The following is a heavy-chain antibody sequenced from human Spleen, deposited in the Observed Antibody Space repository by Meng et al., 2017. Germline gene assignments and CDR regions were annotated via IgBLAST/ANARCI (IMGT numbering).Heavy chain of an antibody. D-gene: IGHD6-19*01. CDR1: GDSLSSGDYY. Sequence: QLRESGPGLVKPSEPLSLTCTVFGDSLSSGDYYWSWIRQPPGKGLEWIGYISYRGSTNYNPSLKTRVTILVDTSKNQFSLKLSSVTAADTAVYYCASWIYSCGWQWGQGTLVTASS. V-gene: IGHV4-61*08. J-gene: IGHJ4*02. CDR2: ISYRGST. CDR3: ASWIYSCGWQ.